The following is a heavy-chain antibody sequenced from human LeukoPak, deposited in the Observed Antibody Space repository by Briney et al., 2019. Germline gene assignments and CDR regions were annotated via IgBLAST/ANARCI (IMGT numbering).Heavy chain of an antibody. CDR1: GYTFTSYY. J-gene: IGHJ3*02. D-gene: IGHD5-12*01. Sequence: GASVKVSCKASGYTFTSYYMHWVRQAPGQGLEWMGIINPSGGSTSYAQKFQGRVTMTRDTSTSTAYMELSSLRSEDTAVYYCARWEGNSDIVATIPRAAFDIWGQGTMATVSS. CDR3: ARWEGNSDIVATIPRAAFDI. CDR2: INPSGGST. V-gene: IGHV1-46*01.